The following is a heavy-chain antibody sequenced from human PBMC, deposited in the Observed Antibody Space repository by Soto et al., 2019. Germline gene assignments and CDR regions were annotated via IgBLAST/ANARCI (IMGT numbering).Heavy chain of an antibody. Sequence: QVQLQESGLGLVKPSETLSLTCAVSGDSISSYYCMWIRQPPGKGLECIGYLYYGRSANYNPSLKSRVTLSVDTVTNQCSLTLSSMTAADMAVYYCALRSMAVVPEYWGQGTLVTVSS. CDR3: ALRSMAVVPEY. J-gene: IGHJ4*02. V-gene: IGHV4-59*01. CDR2: LYYGRSA. CDR1: GDSISSYY. D-gene: IGHD3-22*01.